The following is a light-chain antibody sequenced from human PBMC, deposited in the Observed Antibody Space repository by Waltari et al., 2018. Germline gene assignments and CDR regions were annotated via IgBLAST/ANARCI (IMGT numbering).Light chain of an antibody. Sequence: EIVLTQSPATLSLSPGERATLSCRASQTVRSNYLAWYQQKSGLAPRLLIYDVSNRATGIPDRFSGSGFGTDFPLTITRPGPEDFAGYFCQQYLSSPWTFGLGTKVEIK. V-gene: IGKV3D-20*01. J-gene: IGKJ1*01. CDR3: QQYLSSPWT. CDR1: QTVRSNY. CDR2: DVS.